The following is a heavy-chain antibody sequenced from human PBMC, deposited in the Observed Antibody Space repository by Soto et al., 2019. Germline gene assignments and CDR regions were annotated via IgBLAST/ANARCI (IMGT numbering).Heavy chain of an antibody. CDR3: AKDLTVATVSEDY. D-gene: IGHD5-12*01. V-gene: IGHV3-30*18. CDR1: GFTFSSYG. J-gene: IGHJ4*02. CDR2: ISYDGSNK. Sequence: GGSLRLSCAASGFTFSSYGMHWVRQAPGKGLEWVAVISYDGSNKYYADSVKGRFTISRDNSKNTLYLQMNSLRAEDTAVYYCAKDLTVATVSEDYWGQGTLVTVSS.